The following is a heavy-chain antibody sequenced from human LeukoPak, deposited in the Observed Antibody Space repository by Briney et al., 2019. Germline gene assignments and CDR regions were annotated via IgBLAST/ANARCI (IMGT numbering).Heavy chain of an antibody. CDR1: GGTFSSYA. Sequence: GASVKVSCKASGGTFSSYAISWVRQAPGQGLEWMGGIIPIFGTANHAQKFQGRVTITADESTSTAYMELSSLRSEDTAVYYCARRQLRFLDIDYWGQGTLVTVSS. D-gene: IGHD3-3*01. CDR2: IIPIFGTA. CDR3: ARRQLRFLDIDY. V-gene: IGHV1-69*13. J-gene: IGHJ4*02.